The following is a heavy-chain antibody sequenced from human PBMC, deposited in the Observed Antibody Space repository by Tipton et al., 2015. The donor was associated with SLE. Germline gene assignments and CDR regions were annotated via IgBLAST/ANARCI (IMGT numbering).Heavy chain of an antibody. J-gene: IGHJ3*02. CDR1: GGSFSGYY. CDR2: IYHSGST. CDR3: ARPVSREAFDI. V-gene: IGHV4-34*01. D-gene: IGHD1-26*01. Sequence: TLSLTCAVYGGSFSGYYWSWIRQPPGKGLEWIGSIYHSGSTYYNPSLKSRVTISVDKSKNQFSLKLSSVTAADTAVYYCARPVSREAFDIWGQGTMVTVSS.